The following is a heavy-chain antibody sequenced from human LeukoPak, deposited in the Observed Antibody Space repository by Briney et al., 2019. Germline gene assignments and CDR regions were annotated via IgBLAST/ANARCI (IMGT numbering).Heavy chain of an antibody. CDR2: ISWNSGSI. CDR1: GFTFNDYA. D-gene: IGHD3-22*01. V-gene: IGHV3-9*01. Sequence: GGSLRLSCAASGFTFNDYAMHWVRQAPGKGLEWVSGISWNSGSIGYADSVKGRFTISRDNAKHSLYLQMNSLRAEDTALYYCARDGGYDTSGYSHWGQGTLVTVSS. J-gene: IGHJ4*02. CDR3: ARDGGYDTSGYSH.